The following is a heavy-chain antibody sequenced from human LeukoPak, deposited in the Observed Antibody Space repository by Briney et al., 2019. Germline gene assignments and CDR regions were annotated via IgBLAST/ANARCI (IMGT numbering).Heavy chain of an antibody. Sequence: PSETLSLTCTVSGDSISSYYWSWIRQPPGKGLEWIGYIYYSGSTNYNPSLKSRVTMSVDMSKNQFSLRLSSMIAADTAVYYCARVSSSWYQDWYFDLWGRGTLVTVPS. CDR1: GDSISSYY. J-gene: IGHJ2*01. V-gene: IGHV4-59*12. CDR3: ARVSSSWYQDWYFDL. CDR2: IYYSGST. D-gene: IGHD6-13*01.